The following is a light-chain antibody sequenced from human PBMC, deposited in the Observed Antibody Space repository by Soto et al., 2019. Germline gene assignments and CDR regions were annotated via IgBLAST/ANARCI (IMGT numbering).Light chain of an antibody. J-gene: IGKJ2*01. CDR2: DAS. Sequence: DIQMTQSPSSLSASVGDRVTITCQASQDISNYLNWYQQKPGKAPKLLIYDASNLETGVPSRFSGSGSGTDFTFTISILQPEDIATYYCQQYDNSYTFGQGTKLEIK. V-gene: IGKV1-33*01. CDR1: QDISNY. CDR3: QQYDNSYT.